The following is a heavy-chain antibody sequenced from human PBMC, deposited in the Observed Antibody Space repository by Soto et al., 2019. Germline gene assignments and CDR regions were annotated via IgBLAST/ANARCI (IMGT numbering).Heavy chain of an antibody. J-gene: IGHJ6*02. CDR2: IYYSGST. D-gene: IGHD3-10*01. CDR1: GGSISSYY. Sequence: XETLALTCTVSGGSISSYYWSWIRQPPGKGLEWIGYIYYSGSTNYNPSLKSRVTISVDTSKNQFSLKLSSVTAADTAVYYCARDWYYGSGSYYEYYYGMDVWGQGPTVTVSS. V-gene: IGHV4-59*01. CDR3: ARDWYYGSGSYYEYYYGMDV.